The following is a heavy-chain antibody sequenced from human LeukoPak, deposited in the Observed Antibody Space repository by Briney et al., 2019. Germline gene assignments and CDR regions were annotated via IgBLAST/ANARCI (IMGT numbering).Heavy chain of an antibody. CDR2: INSDGSST. CDR3: ARRGAAAGTGDY. Sequence: GGSLRLSCAAPGFTFSNYWMHWVRQVPGEGLVWVSRINSDGSSTSYADSVKGRFTISRDNAKNTLYLQMNSLRAEDTAVYYCARRGAAAGTGDYWGQGTLVTVSS. J-gene: IGHJ4*02. D-gene: IGHD6-13*01. V-gene: IGHV3-74*01. CDR1: GFTFSNYW.